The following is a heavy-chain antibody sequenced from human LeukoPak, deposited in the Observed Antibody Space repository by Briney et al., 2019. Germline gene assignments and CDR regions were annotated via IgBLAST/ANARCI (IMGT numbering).Heavy chain of an antibody. J-gene: IGHJ5*02. CDR3: ARQSYDSSGYHNWFDP. D-gene: IGHD3-22*01. CDR2: IYPGDSDT. V-gene: IGHV5-51*01. CDR1: GYSFTSYW. Sequence: GEPLKISCKGSGYSFTSYWIGWVRQMPGKGLEWMGIIYPGDSDTRYSPSFQGQVTISADKSISTAYLQWSSLKASDTAMYYCARQSYDSSGYHNWFDPWGQGTLVTVSS.